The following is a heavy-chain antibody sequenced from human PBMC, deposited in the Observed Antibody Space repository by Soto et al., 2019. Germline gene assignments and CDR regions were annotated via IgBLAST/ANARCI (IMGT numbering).Heavy chain of an antibody. Sequence: TLSLTCTVSGHSLSSCGYYWSWIRQHPGKGLEWVGYIYFTGSTLYNPSLNSRLAMSLDTSKNQFSLRLTSVTAADTAVYFCARDWGSSGWHNWGQGTLVTVSS. V-gene: IGHV4-31*03. CDR3: ARDWGSSGWHN. CDR2: IYFTGST. J-gene: IGHJ4*02. D-gene: IGHD6-19*01. CDR1: GHSLSSCGYY.